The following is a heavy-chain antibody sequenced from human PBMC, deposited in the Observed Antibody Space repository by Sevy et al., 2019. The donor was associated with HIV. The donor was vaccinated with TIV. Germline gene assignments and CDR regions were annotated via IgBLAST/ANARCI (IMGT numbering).Heavy chain of an antibody. Sequence: GGSLRLSCVASEFIFSSHAVSWVRQAPGKGLEWVSAISGDGENTHYADSVRGRFTISRDNFKNILYLQMNSLRAEDVDLYYCTRDGRGISAFDIWGPGTMVTVSS. V-gene: IGHV3-23*01. CDR1: EFIFSSHA. CDR2: ISGDGENT. D-gene: IGHD3-3*02. CDR3: TRDGRGISAFDI. J-gene: IGHJ3*02.